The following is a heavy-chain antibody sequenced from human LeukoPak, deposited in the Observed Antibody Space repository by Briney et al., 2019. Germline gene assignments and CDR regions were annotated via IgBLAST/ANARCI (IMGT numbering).Heavy chain of an antibody. V-gene: IGHV3-23*01. D-gene: IGHD6-19*01. CDR1: GFTFSSYA. J-gene: IGHJ4*02. CDR2: ISGSGGST. Sequence: GGSLRLSCAASGFTFSSYAMSWVRQAPGKGLEWVSAISGSGGSTYYADSVKGRFTISRDNSKNTLYLQMNSLRAEDTAVYYCARGVAVAGSAQFDYWGQGTLVTVSS. CDR3: ARGVAVAGSAQFDY.